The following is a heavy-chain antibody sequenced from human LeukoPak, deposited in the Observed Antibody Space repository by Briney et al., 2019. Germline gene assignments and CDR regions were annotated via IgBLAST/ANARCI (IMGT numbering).Heavy chain of an antibody. CDR3: AIHSSTNYYYYYMDV. CDR2: INPNSGGT. CDR1: GYTFTGYY. V-gene: IGHV1-2*02. Sequence: VASVKVSCKASGYTFTGYYMHWVRQAPGQGLEWMGWINPNSGGTNYAQKFQGRVTMTRDTSISTAYMELSRLRSDDTAVYYCAIHSSTNYYYYYMDVWGKGTTVTISS. D-gene: IGHD2-2*01. J-gene: IGHJ6*03.